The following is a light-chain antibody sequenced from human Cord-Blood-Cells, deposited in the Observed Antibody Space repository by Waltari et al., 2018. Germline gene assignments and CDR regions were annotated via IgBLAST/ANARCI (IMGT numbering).Light chain of an antibody. J-gene: IGLJ1*01. CDR3: QAWDSSTGV. V-gene: IGLV2-14*01. Sequence: QSALTQPASVSGSPGQSITISCTGTSSDVGGYNYVSWYQQHPGKAPKLMIYDVSKRPSGVSNRFSGSNSGNTATLTISGTQAMDEADYYCQAWDSSTGVFGTGTKVTVL. CDR1: SSDVGGYNY. CDR2: DVS.